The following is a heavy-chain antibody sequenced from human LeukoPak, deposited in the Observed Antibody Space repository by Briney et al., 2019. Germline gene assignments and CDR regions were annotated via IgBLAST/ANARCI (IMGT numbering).Heavy chain of an antibody. V-gene: IGHV3-15*01. D-gene: IGHD4-11*01. CDR1: GFTFSNAW. Sequence: GGSLRLSCAASGFTFSNAWMSWVRQAPGKGLEWVGRIKSKTDGGTTDYAAPVKGRFTISRDDSKNTLYLQMNSLKTEDTAVYCCTDYHYYYYYMDVWGKGTTVTVSS. CDR2: IKSKTDGGTT. CDR3: TDYHYYYYYMDV. J-gene: IGHJ6*03.